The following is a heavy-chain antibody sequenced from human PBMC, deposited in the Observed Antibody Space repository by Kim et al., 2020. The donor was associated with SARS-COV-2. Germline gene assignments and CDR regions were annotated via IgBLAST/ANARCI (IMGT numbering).Heavy chain of an antibody. CDR2: ISSSSSTI. D-gene: IGHD5-12*01. Sequence: GGSLRLSCAASGFTFSSYSMNWVRQAPGKGLEWVSYISSSSSTIYYADSVKGRFTISRDNAKNSLYLQMNSLRDEDTAVYYCARVGVATIHDAFDIWGQGTMVTVSS. V-gene: IGHV3-48*02. CDR3: ARVGVATIHDAFDI. J-gene: IGHJ3*02. CDR1: GFTFSSYS.